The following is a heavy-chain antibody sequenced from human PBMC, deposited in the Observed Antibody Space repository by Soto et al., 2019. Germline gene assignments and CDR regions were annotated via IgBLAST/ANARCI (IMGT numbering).Heavy chain of an antibody. J-gene: IGHJ1*01. V-gene: IGHV3-7*03. CDR2: IKSDGSEM. CDR1: GFTFSSYW. Sequence: EGSLRLSCVASGFTFSSYWMSWVRQAPGKGLEWVANIKSDGSEMYYVDSVKGRFTISRDNARKSLYLQMNSLRVEDTALYYCARDLGVVITAEYFQHWGQGTLVTVSS. D-gene: IGHD3-22*01. CDR3: ARDLGVVITAEYFQH.